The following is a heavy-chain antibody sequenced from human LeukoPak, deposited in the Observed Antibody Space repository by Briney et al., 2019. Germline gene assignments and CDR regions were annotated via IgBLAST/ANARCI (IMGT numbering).Heavy chain of an antibody. CDR3: ARGLALGLTVTPKAFDY. CDR1: GFNFDSYS. D-gene: IGHD4-11*01. CDR2: ISSSGSPI. Sequence: GGSLRLSCVVSGFNFDSYSMNWVRQAPGKGLEWISYISSSGSPIYYADSVKGRFTISRDKDKSSLYLQMNSLAADDTAVYYCARGLALGLTVTPKAFDYWGQGALVTVSS. V-gene: IGHV3-48*01. J-gene: IGHJ4*02.